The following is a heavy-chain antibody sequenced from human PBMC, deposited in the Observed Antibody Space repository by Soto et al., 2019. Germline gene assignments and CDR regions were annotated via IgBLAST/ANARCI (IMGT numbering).Heavy chain of an antibody. CDR3: ARVSGSNGDYGEPVDAFDI. CDR2: IYYSGST. Sequence: SETLSLTCTVSGGSVSGCSYNWSWIRQPPGKGLEWIGYIYYSGSTNYNPSLKSRVTISVDTSKNQFSLKLSSVTAADTAVYYCARVSGSNGDYGEPVDAFDIWGQGTMVTVSS. V-gene: IGHV4-61*01. D-gene: IGHD4-17*01. CDR1: GGSVSGCSYN. J-gene: IGHJ3*02.